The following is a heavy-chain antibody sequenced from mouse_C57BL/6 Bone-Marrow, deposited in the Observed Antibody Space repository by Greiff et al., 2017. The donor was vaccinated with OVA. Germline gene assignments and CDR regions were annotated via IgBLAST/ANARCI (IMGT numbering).Heavy chain of an antibody. D-gene: IGHD2-1*01. Sequence: VQLQQSGAELVRPGASVKLSCTASGFNIKDDYMHWVKQRPEQGLEWIGWIDPENGDTEYASKFQGKATITADTSSNTAYLQLSSLTSEDTAVFYGLPPKVIGDYWNFEVWGTGTTVTVSS. J-gene: IGHJ1*03. V-gene: IGHV14-4*01. CDR3: LPPKVIGDYWNFEV. CDR2: IDPENGDT. CDR1: GFNIKDDY.